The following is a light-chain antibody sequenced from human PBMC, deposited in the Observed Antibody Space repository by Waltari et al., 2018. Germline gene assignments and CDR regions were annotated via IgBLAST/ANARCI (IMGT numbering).Light chain of an antibody. CDR1: SSDVGGYNY. Sequence: QSALTQPASVSGSPGQSITISCTGTSSDVGGYNYVSWYQKHPGKAPKFMIYDVSQRPSGVSNRFSGSRSGNTASLTISGRQAEDEADYYCSSYTSSSTWVFGGGTKLTVL. J-gene: IGLJ3*02. CDR2: DVS. V-gene: IGLV2-14*01. CDR3: SSYTSSSTWV.